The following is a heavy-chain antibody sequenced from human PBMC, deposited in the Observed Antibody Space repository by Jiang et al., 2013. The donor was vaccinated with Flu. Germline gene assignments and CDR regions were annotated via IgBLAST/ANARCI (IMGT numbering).Heavy chain of an antibody. J-gene: IGHJ5*02. CDR1: GYTFTSYG. D-gene: IGHD3-22*01. V-gene: IGHV1-18*01. CDR3: ARDLHYYDSSGYYGWFDP. Sequence: GAEVKKPGASVKVSCKASGYTFTSYGISWVRQAPGQGLEWMGWISAYNGNTNYAQKLQGRVTMTTDTSTSTAYMELRSPRSDDTAVYYCARDLHYYDSSGYYGWFDPWGQGTLVTVSS. CDR2: ISAYNGNT.